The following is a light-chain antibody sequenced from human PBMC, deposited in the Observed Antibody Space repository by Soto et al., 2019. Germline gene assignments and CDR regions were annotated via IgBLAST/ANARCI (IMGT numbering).Light chain of an antibody. Sequence: DIQMTQSPSSLSASVGDRVTITCRASQGIRDALGWYQQKPGKAPNRLIYAASSLQSGVPSRFSGSGSGKEFTLTVSSLQPEDFATYYCLQHNSYPQTFGQGTKVEIK. J-gene: IGKJ1*01. CDR3: LQHNSYPQT. CDR1: QGIRDA. V-gene: IGKV1-17*01. CDR2: AAS.